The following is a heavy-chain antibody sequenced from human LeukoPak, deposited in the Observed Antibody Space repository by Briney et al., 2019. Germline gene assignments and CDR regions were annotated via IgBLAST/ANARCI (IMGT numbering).Heavy chain of an antibody. V-gene: IGHV1-18*01. Sequence: VASVKVSCKASGYTFTSNGISWVRQAPGQGLEWMGWISAYNGNTNYAQKLQGRVTMTTDTSTSTAYMELRSLRSDDTAVYYCARGALRYCSGGSCYAAPTYMDVWGKGTTVTVSS. D-gene: IGHD2-15*01. CDR2: ISAYNGNT. CDR3: ARGALRYCSGGSCYAAPTYMDV. J-gene: IGHJ6*03. CDR1: GYTFTSNG.